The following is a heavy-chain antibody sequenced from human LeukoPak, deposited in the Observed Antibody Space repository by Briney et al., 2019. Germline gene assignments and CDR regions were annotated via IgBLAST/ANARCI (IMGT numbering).Heavy chain of an antibody. V-gene: IGHV3-23*01. CDR1: GFTFTTYT. D-gene: IGHD6-13*01. CDR3: ATDSSSWNIFDY. Sequence: GGSLRLSCAASGFTFTTYTMTWVRQAPAPGLERISSISGSGYSTYYADSVKGRFTISRDNSKNTLHLQMNNLRAEDTAAYYCATDSSSWNIFDYWGQATLVTVSS. CDR2: ISGSGYST. J-gene: IGHJ4*02.